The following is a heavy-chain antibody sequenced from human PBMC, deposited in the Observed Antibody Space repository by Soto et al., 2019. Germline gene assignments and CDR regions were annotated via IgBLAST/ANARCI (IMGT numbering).Heavy chain of an antibody. V-gene: IGHV4-34*01. CDR2: NNHSGST. CDR3: ARDKITGLFDY. J-gene: IGHJ4*02. D-gene: IGHD2-8*02. CDR1: GGSFSGYY. Sequence: PSETLSLTCAVYGGSFSGYYWTWIRQPPGTGLEWIGENNHSGSTNYNPSLKSRVTISVDTSNNQFSLKLTSVTTADTAVYYCARDKITGLFDYWGQGTLVTVS.